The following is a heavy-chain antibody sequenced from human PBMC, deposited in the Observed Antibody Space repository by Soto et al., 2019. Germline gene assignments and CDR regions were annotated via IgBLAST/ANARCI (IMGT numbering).Heavy chain of an antibody. CDR3: AREKGRSVVVPAAIPLGY. CDR2: INAGNGNT. J-gene: IGHJ4*02. D-gene: IGHD2-2*02. Sequence: ASVKVCCKASGYTIASYAMHWVRQDPGQRLEWMGWINAGNGNTKYSQKFQGRVTITRDTSASTAYMELSSLRSEDTAVYYCAREKGRSVVVPAAIPLGYWGQGTLVTVSS. CDR1: GYTIASYA. V-gene: IGHV1-3*01.